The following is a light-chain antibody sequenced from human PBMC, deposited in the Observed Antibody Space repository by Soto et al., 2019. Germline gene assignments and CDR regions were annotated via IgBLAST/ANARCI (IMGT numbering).Light chain of an antibody. Sequence: ETVMTQSPATVAVAPGERSTLSCRASQGLGTNLAWYQQKPGQAPRLLIYAASTRAAGVPDRFSGSGSGTDFTLTISRLETEDFAVYYCQQYGSSGTFGQGTKVDI. CDR1: QGLGTN. CDR3: QQYGSSGT. CDR2: AAS. J-gene: IGKJ1*01. V-gene: IGKV3-15*01.